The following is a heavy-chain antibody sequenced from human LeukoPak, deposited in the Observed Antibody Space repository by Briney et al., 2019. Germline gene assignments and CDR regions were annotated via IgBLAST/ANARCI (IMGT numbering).Heavy chain of an antibody. V-gene: IGHV4-59*01. D-gene: IGHD4-17*01. CDR3: ARDWTGGDYGLDY. CDR1: GGSFSAYY. J-gene: IGHJ4*02. Sequence: SETLSLTCAVYGGSFSAYYWSWIRQPPGKGLEWIGYIYYTGGTNYNPSLKSRVTILVDTSKNQFSLKLNSVTAADTAVYYCARDWTGGDYGLDYWGQGTLVTVSS. CDR2: IYYTGGT.